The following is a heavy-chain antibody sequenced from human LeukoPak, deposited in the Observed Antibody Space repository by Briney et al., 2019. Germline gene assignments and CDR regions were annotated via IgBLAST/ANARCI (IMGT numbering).Heavy chain of an antibody. CDR1: GYTFTSYD. J-gene: IGHJ6*02. D-gene: IGHD3-16*01. CDR2: MNSNSGNT. Sequence: ASVKVSCKASGYTFTSYDINWVRQATGQGLEWMGWMNSNSGNTGYAQKFQGRVTMTRNTSISTAYMELSSLRSEDTAVYYCARGQVRLGELWLPYYYYGMDVWGQGTTVTVSS. CDR3: ARGQVRLGELWLPYYYYGMDV. V-gene: IGHV1-8*01.